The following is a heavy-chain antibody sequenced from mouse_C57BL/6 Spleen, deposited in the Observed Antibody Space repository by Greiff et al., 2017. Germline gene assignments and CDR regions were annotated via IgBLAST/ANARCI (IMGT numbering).Heavy chain of an antibody. Sequence: VQLQQSGAELVKPGASVKISCKASGYAFSSYWMNWVKQRPGKGLEWIGQIYPGDGDTNYNGKFKGKATLTADKSSSTAYMQLSSLTSEDSAVYFCARRGSRNWYFDVWGTGTTVTVSS. CDR3: ARRGSRNWYFDV. D-gene: IGHD1-1*01. J-gene: IGHJ1*03. CDR1: GYAFSSYW. CDR2: IYPGDGDT. V-gene: IGHV1-80*01.